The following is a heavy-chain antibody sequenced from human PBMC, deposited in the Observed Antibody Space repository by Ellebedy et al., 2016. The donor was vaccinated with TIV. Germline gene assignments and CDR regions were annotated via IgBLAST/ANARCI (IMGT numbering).Heavy chain of an antibody. CDR1: GFIVSTNH. D-gene: IGHD3-10*01. Sequence: GESLKLSCTASGFIVSTNHMSWVRQAPGKGLEWVGGYTNYADSVKGRFTISTHNSRNTLYLQMTNLRTEDTAVYYCAKGSFPFGDKSERIYSFQYWGQGTLVTVSS. V-gene: IGHV3-53*04. CDR3: AKGSFPFGDKSERIYSFQY. CDR2: GYT. J-gene: IGHJ4*02.